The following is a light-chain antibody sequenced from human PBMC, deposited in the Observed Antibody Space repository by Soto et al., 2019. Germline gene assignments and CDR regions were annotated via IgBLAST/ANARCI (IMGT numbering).Light chain of an antibody. J-gene: IGLJ1*01. Sequence: SVLTQPPSVSGSPGQSVTISCTGTSSDVGSYNRLSWYQQPPGTAPKLIMYEVNTRPSGVPDRFSGSKSGSTASLTISGLQANDVADYYCSLYICGTTNDYATGTTGTV. CDR3: SLYICGTTND. V-gene: IGLV2-18*01. CDR2: EVN. CDR1: SSDVGSYNR.